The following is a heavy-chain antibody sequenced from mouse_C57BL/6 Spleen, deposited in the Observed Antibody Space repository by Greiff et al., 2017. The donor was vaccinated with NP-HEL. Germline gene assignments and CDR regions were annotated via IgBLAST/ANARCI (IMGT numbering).Heavy chain of an antibody. J-gene: IGHJ4*01. Sequence: QVQLQQSGAELVKPGASVKMSCKASGYTFTSYWITWVKQRPGQGLEWIGDIYPGSGSTNYNEKFKSKATLTVDTSSSTAYMQLSSLTSEDSAVYYCARDYGYDYAMDYWGQGTSVTVSS. D-gene: IGHD2-2*01. CDR2: IYPGSGST. V-gene: IGHV1-55*01. CDR3: ARDYGYDYAMDY. CDR1: GYTFTSYW.